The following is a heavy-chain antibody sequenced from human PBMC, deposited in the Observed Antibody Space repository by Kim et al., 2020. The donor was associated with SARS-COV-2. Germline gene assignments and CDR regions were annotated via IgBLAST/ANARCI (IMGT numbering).Heavy chain of an antibody. CDR2: GGTT. V-gene: IGHV3-49*02. D-gene: IGHD3-3*01. CDR3: TRGGRPIL. J-gene: IGHJ4*02. Sequence: GGTTQCAASVKGRFTISRDDSKSIAYLQMNSLKTEDTAVYYCTRGGRPILWGQGTLVTVSS.